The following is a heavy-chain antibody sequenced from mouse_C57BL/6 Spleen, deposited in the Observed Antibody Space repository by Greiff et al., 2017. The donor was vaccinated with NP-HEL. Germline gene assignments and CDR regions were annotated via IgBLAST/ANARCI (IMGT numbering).Heavy chain of an antibody. CDR2: ISDGGSYT. CDR1: GFTFSSYA. Sequence: EVQLVESGGGLVKPGGSLKLSCAASGFTFSSYAMSWVRQTPEKRLEWVATISDGGSYTYYPDNVKGRFTLSRDNAKNNLYLQMSNLKSEDTAMYYCARDNTTVYFDYWGQGTTLTVSS. V-gene: IGHV5-4*01. J-gene: IGHJ2*01. D-gene: IGHD1-1*01. CDR3: ARDNTTVYFDY.